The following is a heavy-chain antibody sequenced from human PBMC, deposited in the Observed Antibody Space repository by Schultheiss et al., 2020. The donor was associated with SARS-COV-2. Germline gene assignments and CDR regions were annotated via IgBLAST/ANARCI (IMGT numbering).Heavy chain of an antibody. CDR3: ARDLSWGSFDF. D-gene: IGHD7-27*01. J-gene: IGHJ4*02. CDR1: GFTFSSYA. Sequence: GGSLRLSCAASGFTFSSYAMHWVRQAPGKGLEWVAVISYDGSNKYYADSVKGRFTISRDNAKNSLYLQLNSLRAEDTAVYYCARDLSWGSFDFWGQGTLVTVSS. V-gene: IGHV3-30*07. CDR2: ISYDGSNK.